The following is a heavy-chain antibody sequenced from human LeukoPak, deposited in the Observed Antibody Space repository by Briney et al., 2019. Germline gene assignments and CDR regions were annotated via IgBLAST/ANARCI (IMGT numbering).Heavy chain of an antibody. V-gene: IGHV3-74*01. Sequence: PGGSLRLSCAASGFTFSSYWMHWVRQAPGKGLVWVSRINSDGSSTSHADSVKGRFTTSRDNAKNTLYLQMNSLRGEDTAVYYCASETNWGPDYWGQGTLVTVSS. CDR3: ASETNWGPDY. J-gene: IGHJ4*02. CDR2: INSDGSST. CDR1: GFTFSSYW. D-gene: IGHD7-27*01.